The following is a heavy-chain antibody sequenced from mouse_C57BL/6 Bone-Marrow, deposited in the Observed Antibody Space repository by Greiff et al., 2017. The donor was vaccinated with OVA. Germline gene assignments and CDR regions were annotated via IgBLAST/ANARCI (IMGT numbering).Heavy chain of an antibody. CDR2: INLSSGFT. CDR1: GYSSSSSW. D-gene: IGHD3-2*02. J-gene: IGHJ4*01. V-gene: IGHV1-7*01. CDR3: AGQLRLRKDAMHY. Sequence: VQRVETGAEMAKPGASESLSCTASGYSSSSSWMHWVKKRPGKGLEWIGDINLSSGFTKYNQKNKDKATLTEDKSPSTAYMLLISLTYYDSTAYYCAGQLRLRKDAMHYWGQGTSVTVSS.